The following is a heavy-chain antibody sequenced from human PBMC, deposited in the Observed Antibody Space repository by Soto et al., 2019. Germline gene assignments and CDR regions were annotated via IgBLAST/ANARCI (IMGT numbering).Heavy chain of an antibody. CDR3: ANGHCSGGSCYPWYYYYGMDV. Sequence: GGSLRLSCAASGFTFSSYSMNWVRQAPGKGLEWVSYISSSSSTIYYADSVKGRFTISRDNSKNTLYLQMNSLRAEDTAVYYCANGHCSGGSCYPWYYYYGMDVWGQGTTVTVSS. D-gene: IGHD2-15*01. CDR1: GFTFSSYS. V-gene: IGHV3-48*01. CDR2: ISSSSSTI. J-gene: IGHJ6*02.